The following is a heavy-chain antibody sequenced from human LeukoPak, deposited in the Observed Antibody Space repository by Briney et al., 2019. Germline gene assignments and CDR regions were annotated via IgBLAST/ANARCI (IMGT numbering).Heavy chain of an antibody. V-gene: IGHV4-34*01. CDR2: INHSGSA. J-gene: IGHJ4*02. D-gene: IGHD6-6*01. Sequence: SETLSLTCAVYGGSFSGYYWSWIRQPPGKGLEWIGEINHSGSANYNPSLKSRVTISVDRSKNQFSLKLSSVTAADTAVYYCARRIAARHFDYWGQGTLVTVSS. CDR1: GGSFSGYY. CDR3: ARRIAARHFDY.